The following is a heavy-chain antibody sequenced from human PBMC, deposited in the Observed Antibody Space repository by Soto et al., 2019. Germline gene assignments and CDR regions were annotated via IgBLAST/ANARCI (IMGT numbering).Heavy chain of an antibody. V-gene: IGHV4-31*03. CDR3: AREKWASGSRWLDP. CDR2: IYYSGST. CDR1: GGSFSSGSYC. Sequence: LSLTCTVSGGSFSSGSYCWSWIRQHPGKGLEWIGYIYYSGSTYYNPSLKSRVTMSADTSASTAYMELSSLTSEDTAVYYCAREKWASGSRWLDPWGQGTLVTVSS. J-gene: IGHJ5*02. D-gene: IGHD6-19*01.